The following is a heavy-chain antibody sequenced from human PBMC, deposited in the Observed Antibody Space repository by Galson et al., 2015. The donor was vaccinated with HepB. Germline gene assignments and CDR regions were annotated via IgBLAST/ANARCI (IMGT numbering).Heavy chain of an antibody. V-gene: IGHV4-34*01. J-gene: IGHJ6*02. Sequence: TLSLTCAVYGGSFSGYYWSWIRQPPGKGLGWIGEVNHSGSTNYNPSLKSRVTISVDTSKNQFSLKLSSVTAADTAVYYCARGGHGMDVWGQGTTVTVSS. CDR1: GGSFSGYY. CDR2: VNHSGST. CDR3: ARGGHGMDV.